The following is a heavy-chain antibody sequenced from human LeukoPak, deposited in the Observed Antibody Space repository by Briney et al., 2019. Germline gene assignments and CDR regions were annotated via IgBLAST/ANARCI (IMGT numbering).Heavy chain of an antibody. CDR1: GYTLTELS. V-gene: IGHV1-24*01. D-gene: IGHD3-10*01. CDR3: ATNRGYGSGSYYKRGGYYYYMDV. J-gene: IGHJ6*03. Sequence: ASVKVSCKVSGYTLTELSMHWVRQAPGKGLEWMGGFDPEDGETIYAQKFQGRVTMTEDTSTDTAYMELSSLRSEDTAVYYCATNRGYGSGSYYKRGGYYYYMDVWGKGTTVTISS. CDR2: FDPEDGET.